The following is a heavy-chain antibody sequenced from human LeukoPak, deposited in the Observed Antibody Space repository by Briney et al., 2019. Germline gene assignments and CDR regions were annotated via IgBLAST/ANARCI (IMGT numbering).Heavy chain of an antibody. CDR3: AKNRRGFNSDFYFDY. J-gene: IGHJ4*02. CDR1: GFTFSSYG. CDR2: ISYDGSNK. V-gene: IGHV3-30*18. D-gene: IGHD1-20*01. Sequence: GGSLRLSCAASGFTFSSYGMHWVRQAPGKGLEWVAVISYDGSNKYYADSVKGRFTISRDNSKNTLYLQMNSLRAEGTAVYYCAKNRRGFNSDFYFDYWGQGTLVTVSS.